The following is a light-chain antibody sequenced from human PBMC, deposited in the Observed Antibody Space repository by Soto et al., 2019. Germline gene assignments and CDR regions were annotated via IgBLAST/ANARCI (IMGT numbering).Light chain of an antibody. J-gene: IGKJ1*01. Sequence: DIRMTQSPFTLSASVGDRVTITCRASQSISSWLAWYQQKPGKAPKLLIYAASTLQSGVPSRFSGSGSGTEFTLTINNLQPEDFATYYCQQLDSYPRTFGQGTKVDIK. CDR1: QSISSW. V-gene: IGKV1-5*01. CDR3: QQLDSYPRT. CDR2: AAS.